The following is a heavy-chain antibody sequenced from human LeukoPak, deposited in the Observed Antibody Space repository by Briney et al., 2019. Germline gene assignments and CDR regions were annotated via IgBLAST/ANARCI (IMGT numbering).Heavy chain of an antibody. D-gene: IGHD6-19*01. CDR3: AKARNRQWLAHYYFDY. CDR1: GFTFSSYA. J-gene: IGHJ4*02. V-gene: IGHV3-23*01. CDR2: ISGSGGSP. Sequence: GGSLRLSCAASGFTFSSYAMSWVRQAPGKGLEWVSAISGSGGSPYYADSVKGRFTISRDNSKNTLYLQMNSLRAEDTAVYYCAKARNRQWLAHYYFDYWGQGTLVTVSS.